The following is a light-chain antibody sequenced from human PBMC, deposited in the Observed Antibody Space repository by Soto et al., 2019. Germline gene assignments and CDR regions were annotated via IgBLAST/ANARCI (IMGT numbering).Light chain of an antibody. CDR1: QTISSW. J-gene: IGKJ1*01. V-gene: IGKV1-5*01. Sequence: IPMTQSPSTLSGPVGDRVTITCRASQTISSWLAWYQQKPGKVPKVLIYDASNLEGGVPSRFSGSGSGTEFSLTINSLQPDDFATYYCQQYSSYWTFGQGTKVDI. CDR2: DAS. CDR3: QQYSSYWT.